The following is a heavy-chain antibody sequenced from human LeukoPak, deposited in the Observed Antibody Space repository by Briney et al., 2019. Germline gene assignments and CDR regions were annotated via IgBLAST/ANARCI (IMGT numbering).Heavy chain of an antibody. Sequence: GASVKVSCKASGYTFSSYTMNWVRQAPGQGLEWMGWINTNTGNPTYAQDYTGRFVFSLDTSVSTTYLQISRLKAEDIAVYYCASGPSYSGSNEYFDSWGQGTLVTVSS. J-gene: IGHJ4*02. D-gene: IGHD1-26*01. CDR2: INTNTGNP. V-gene: IGHV7-4-1*02. CDR1: GYTFSSYT. CDR3: ASGPSYSGSNEYFDS.